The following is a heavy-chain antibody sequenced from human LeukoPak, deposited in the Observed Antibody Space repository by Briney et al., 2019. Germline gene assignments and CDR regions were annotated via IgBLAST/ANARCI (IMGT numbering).Heavy chain of an antibody. D-gene: IGHD5-18*01. J-gene: IGHJ4*02. CDR2: IYYNGDT. V-gene: IGHV4-61*01. CDR3: ARVLRAASWRSYDY. CDR1: GGSVSNSLYY. Sequence: SEALSLTCTVSGGSVSNSLYYWSWIRQPPGKGLEWIGYIYYNGDTNYNPSLKSRIIISIDTSSNQFSLRLNSMTTADTAVYYCARVLRAASWRSYDYWGQGSLVTVSS.